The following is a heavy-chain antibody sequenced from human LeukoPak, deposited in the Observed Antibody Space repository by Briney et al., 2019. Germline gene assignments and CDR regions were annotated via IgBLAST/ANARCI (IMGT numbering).Heavy chain of an antibody. V-gene: IGHV1-18*01. CDR1: GYTFTSYG. CDR2: ISAYNGNT. J-gene: IGHJ3*02. D-gene: IGHD3-22*01. CDR3: ARPYYYDSSGSEDAFDI. Sequence: ASVKVSCKASGYTFTSYGISWVRQAPGQGLEWMGWISAYNGNTNYAQKLQGRVTMTTDTSTSTAYMELRGLRSDDTAVYYCARPYYYDSSGSEDAFDIWGQGTMVTVSS.